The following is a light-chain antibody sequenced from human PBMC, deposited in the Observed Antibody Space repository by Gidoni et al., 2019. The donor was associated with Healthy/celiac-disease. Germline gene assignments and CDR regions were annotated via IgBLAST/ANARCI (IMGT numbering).Light chain of an antibody. CDR1: SSNIGSNP. Sequence: QSVLTPPPSASGTPGQGVTLSCAGSSSNIGSNPVNWYQQLPGTAPKLLIYSNNQRPSGVPDRVSGSKSGTSASLAISGLQSEDEADYYCAAWDDSLNGWVFGGGTKLTVL. V-gene: IGLV1-44*01. CDR2: SNN. CDR3: AAWDDSLNGWV. J-gene: IGLJ3*02.